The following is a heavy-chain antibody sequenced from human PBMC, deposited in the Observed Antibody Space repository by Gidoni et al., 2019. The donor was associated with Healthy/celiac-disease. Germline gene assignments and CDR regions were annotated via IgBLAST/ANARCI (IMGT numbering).Heavy chain of an antibody. D-gene: IGHD1-26*01. Sequence: EVQLVESGGGLVQPGRSLRLSCTASGFTFGDYAMSWVRQAPGKGLEWVGFIRSKAYGGTTEYAASVKGRFTISRDDSKSIAYLQMNSLKTEDTAVYYCTRAIVSGSYLIRWSYFDYWGQGTLVTVSS. V-gene: IGHV3-49*04. CDR1: GFTFGDYA. J-gene: IGHJ4*02. CDR3: TRAIVSGSYLIRWSYFDY. CDR2: IRSKAYGGTT.